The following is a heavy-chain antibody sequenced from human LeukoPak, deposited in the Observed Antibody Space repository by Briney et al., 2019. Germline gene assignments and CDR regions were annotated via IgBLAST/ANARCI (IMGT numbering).Heavy chain of an antibody. CDR1: GFTFSSFA. V-gene: IGHV3-7*03. J-gene: IGHJ6*02. CDR3: ARDPLPDYYYGMDV. CDR2: IKQDGSEK. Sequence: GGSLRLSCAASGFTFSSFAMTWVRQAPGKGLEWVANIKQDGSEKYYVDSVKGRFTISRDNAKNSLYLQMNSLRAEDTAVYYCARDPLPDYYYGMDVWGQGTTVTVSS. D-gene: IGHD5/OR15-5a*01.